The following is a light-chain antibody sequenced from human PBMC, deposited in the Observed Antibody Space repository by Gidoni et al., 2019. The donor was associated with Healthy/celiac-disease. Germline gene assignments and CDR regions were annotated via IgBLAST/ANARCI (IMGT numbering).Light chain of an antibody. CDR2: GAS. CDR3: QQYNNGT. J-gene: IGKJ1*01. CDR1: QSVSSN. Sequence: EIVMTQSPATLSVSPGERATLSCRASQSVSSNLAWYQQKPGQAPRLLIYGASTRATGIPARFSGSGSGTEFTPTISSLQSEDFAVYYCQQYNNGTFGQGTKVEIK. V-gene: IGKV3-15*01.